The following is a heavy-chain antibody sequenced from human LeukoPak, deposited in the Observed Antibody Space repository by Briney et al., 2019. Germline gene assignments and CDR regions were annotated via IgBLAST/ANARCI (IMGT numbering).Heavy chain of an antibody. D-gene: IGHD3-22*01. CDR1: GYTFTGKY. V-gene: IGHV1-2*02. Sequence: ASVKVSCKASGYTFTGKYMHWVRQAPGQGPEWMGWINPNSGGTNYEQKFQGRVTMTRDTSIRTAYMELSRLRSDDTAVYYCAREANYDDTPDAFDIWGQGTMVTVSS. CDR2: INPNSGGT. J-gene: IGHJ3*02. CDR3: AREANYDDTPDAFDI.